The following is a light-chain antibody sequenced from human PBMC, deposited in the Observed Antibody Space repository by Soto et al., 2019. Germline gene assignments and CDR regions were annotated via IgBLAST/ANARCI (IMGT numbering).Light chain of an antibody. CDR3: SSYTSSSTLLYV. CDR2: DVS. CDR1: SSDVGGYNY. J-gene: IGLJ1*01. Sequence: QSALTQPASVSGSPGQSITISCTGTSSDVGGYNYVSWYQQHPGKAPKLMIYDVSNRPSGVSNRFSGSKSGNTASLTISGLQAEDEDDYYCSSYTSSSTLLYVFGTGTQLTVL. V-gene: IGLV2-14*01.